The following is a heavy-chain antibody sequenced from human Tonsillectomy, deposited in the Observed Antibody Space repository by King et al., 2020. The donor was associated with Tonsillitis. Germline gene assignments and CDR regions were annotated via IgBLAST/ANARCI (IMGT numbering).Heavy chain of an antibody. J-gene: IGHJ6*02. D-gene: IGHD2-2*01. CDR1: GYTFTSYD. CDR3: ARVPLTYCSGTSCYADYYYGMDV. V-gene: IGHV1-8*01. CDR2: MNPNSGNT. Sequence: VQLVESGAEVKKPGASVKVSCKASGYTFTSYDVNWVRQATGQGLEWMGWMNPNSGNTGYAQKFQGRVTMTRNTSISTAYMELSSLRSEEAAVYYCARVPLTYCSGTSCYADYYYGMDVWGQGTTVTVSS.